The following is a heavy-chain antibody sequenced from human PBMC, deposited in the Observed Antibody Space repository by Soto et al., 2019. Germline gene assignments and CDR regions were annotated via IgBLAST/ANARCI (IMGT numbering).Heavy chain of an antibody. D-gene: IGHD2-8*01. Sequence: ASVKVSCKASGFTFSNYGLNWVRQAPGQGLEWMGWVSANNGHTNYAQNPQGRVSMTTDTSTSTAYMELRGLRFDDTAVYYCARDIESVTAKHFFYYYAMDVWGQGTTVTVSS. V-gene: IGHV1-18*01. CDR2: VSANNGHT. CDR3: ARDIESVTAKHFFYYYAMDV. CDR1: GFTFSNYG. J-gene: IGHJ6*02.